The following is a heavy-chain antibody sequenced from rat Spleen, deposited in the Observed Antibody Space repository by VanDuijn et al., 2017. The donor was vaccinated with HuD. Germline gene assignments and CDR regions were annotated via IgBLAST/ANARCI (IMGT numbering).Heavy chain of an antibody. CDR1: GFTFNNYW. J-gene: IGHJ2*01. Sequence: EVQLVESGGGLVQPGRSLKLSCVASGFTFNNYWMTWIRQAPGKGLEWVASITNTGGSTYYPDSVKGRFTISRDNAKSTLYLQMNSLRSEDTATYYCTRDGYTTDDFDYWGQGVMVTVSS. CDR3: TRDGYTTDDFDY. CDR2: ITNTGGST. D-gene: IGHD1-6*01. V-gene: IGHV5-31*01.